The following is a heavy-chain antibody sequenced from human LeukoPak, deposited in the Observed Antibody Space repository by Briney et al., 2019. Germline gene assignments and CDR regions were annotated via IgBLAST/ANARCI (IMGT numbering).Heavy chain of an antibody. D-gene: IGHD3-10*01. Sequence: GASXXVSCKASGYTFTSYGISWVRQAPGQGVEWMGWISAYNGNTNYAQKLQGRVTITTETTKSKAYMELRSLRSDDTAVYYCARAYYYGSGSYYNPYYYYYYYMDVWGKGTTVTVSS. V-gene: IGHV1-18*01. CDR1: GYTFTSYG. CDR2: ISAYNGNT. J-gene: IGHJ6*03. CDR3: ARAYYYGSGSYYNPYYYYYYYMDV.